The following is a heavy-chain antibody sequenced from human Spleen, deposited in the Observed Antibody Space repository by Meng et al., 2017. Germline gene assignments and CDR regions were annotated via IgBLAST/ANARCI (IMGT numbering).Heavy chain of an antibody. Sequence: VELVEFGGGLVKPGGSLRLSCAASGFTFSSYSMDWVRQAPGKGLEWVSSISSSSSYIYYADSVKGRFTISRDNAKNSLYLQMNSLRAEDTAVYYCARVFYGDYAFDIWGQGTMVTV. V-gene: IGHV3-21*01. CDR1: GFTFSSYS. CDR2: ISSSSSYI. CDR3: ARVFYGDYAFDI. J-gene: IGHJ3*02. D-gene: IGHD4-17*01.